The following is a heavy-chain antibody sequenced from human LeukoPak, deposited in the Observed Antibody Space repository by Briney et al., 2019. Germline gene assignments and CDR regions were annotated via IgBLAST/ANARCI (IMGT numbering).Heavy chain of an antibody. CDR2: ISSSGSTI. J-gene: IGHJ4*02. CDR1: GGSFSGYY. CDR3: ARGGYSGYDQFDY. Sequence: LSLTCAVYGGSFSGYYWSWIRQAPGKGLEWVSYISSSGSTIYYADSVKGRFTISRDNAKNSLYLQMNSLRAEDAAVYYCARGGYSGYDQFDYWGQGTLVTVSS. D-gene: IGHD5-12*01. V-gene: IGHV3-11*04.